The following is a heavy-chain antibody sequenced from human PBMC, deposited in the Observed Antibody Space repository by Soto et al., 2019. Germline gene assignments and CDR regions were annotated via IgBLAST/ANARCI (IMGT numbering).Heavy chain of an antibody. CDR2: ISGSGGST. D-gene: IGHD6-19*01. V-gene: IGHV3-23*01. CDR3: ARRSSGWYFDY. J-gene: IGHJ4*02. Sequence: EVQLLESGGGLVQPGGSLRLYCAASGFTFSSYAMSWVRQAPGKGLEWVSVISGSGGSTYYADSVKGRFTISRDNSKNTLYVQMNSLRAEDTAVYYCARRSSGWYFDYWGQGTLVTVSS. CDR1: GFTFSSYA.